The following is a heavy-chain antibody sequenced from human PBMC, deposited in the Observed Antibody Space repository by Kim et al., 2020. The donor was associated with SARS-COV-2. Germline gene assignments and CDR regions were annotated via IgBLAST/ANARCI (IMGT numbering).Heavy chain of an antibody. J-gene: IGHJ4*02. CDR3: ARERISLTDHFDY. Sequence: ASVKVSCKADGYTFIDYYIHWMRQAPGQGLEWMGRISPKNSHTDYAQTFQGRVTVTGDTSISTAYLELRRLRSDDTAVYYCARERISLTDHFDYWGQGTLVTVSS. D-gene: IGHD3-9*01. V-gene: IGHV1-2*06. CDR2: ISPKNSHT. CDR1: GYTFIDYY.